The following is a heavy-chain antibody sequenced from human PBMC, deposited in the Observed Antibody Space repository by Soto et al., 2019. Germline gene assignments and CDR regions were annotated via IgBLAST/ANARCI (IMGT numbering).Heavy chain of an antibody. D-gene: IGHD1-1*01. V-gene: IGHV3-30-3*01. CDR1: GFTFSSYA. Sequence: QAGGSLRLSCAASGFTFSSYAMHWVLQAPGKGLEWVAVISYDGSNKYYADSVKGRFTISRDNSKNTLYLQMNSLRAEDTAVYYCARPPQQFWTQYYFDYWGQGTLVTVSS. CDR3: ARPPQQFWTQYYFDY. J-gene: IGHJ4*02. CDR2: ISYDGSNK.